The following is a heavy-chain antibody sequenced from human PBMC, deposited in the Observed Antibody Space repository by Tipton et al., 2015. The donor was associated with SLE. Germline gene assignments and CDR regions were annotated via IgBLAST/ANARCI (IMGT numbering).Heavy chain of an antibody. J-gene: IGHJ6*02. Sequence: TLSLTCTVSGGPISTKNYYWSWIRQPAGKGLEWIGRIYDIGNTNFNPSLKSRVTISIDTSKNQVSLKLTSVTAADTAVYYCARSRRFDSYYGMDVWGQGTTVTVSS. CDR3: ARSRRFDSYYGMDV. V-gene: IGHV4-61*02. CDR1: GGPISTKNYY. D-gene: IGHD3-16*01. CDR2: IYDIGNT.